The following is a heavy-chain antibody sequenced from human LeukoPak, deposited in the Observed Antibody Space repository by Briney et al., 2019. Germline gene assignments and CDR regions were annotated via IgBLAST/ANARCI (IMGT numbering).Heavy chain of an antibody. Sequence: GGSLRLSCAASGFTFSSSWMTWVRQAPGKGLEWVASIKDDGRDKHYVDSVKGRFTISRDNAKNSAFLQMNSLRAEDTAVYYCARDPERGFDYWGQGALVTVSS. J-gene: IGHJ4*02. D-gene: IGHD3-10*01. CDR3: ARDPERGFDY. V-gene: IGHV3-7*01. CDR1: GFTFSSSW. CDR2: IKDDGRDK.